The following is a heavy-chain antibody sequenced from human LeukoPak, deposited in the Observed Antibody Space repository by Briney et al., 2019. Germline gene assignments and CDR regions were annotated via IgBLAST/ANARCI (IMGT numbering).Heavy chain of an antibody. V-gene: IGHV3-66*01. CDR3: TRGGSVPATRSFDY. CDR2: IYSGGTT. CDR1: GFTVSSDY. J-gene: IGHJ4*02. D-gene: IGHD6-19*01. Sequence: GGSLRLSCSASGFTVSSDYMSWVRQAPGKGLAWLSVIYSGGTTYYADSVKGRFTISRDNSKNTVYLQMNSLRVEDTAVYYCTRGGSVPATRSFDYWGQGTLVTVSS.